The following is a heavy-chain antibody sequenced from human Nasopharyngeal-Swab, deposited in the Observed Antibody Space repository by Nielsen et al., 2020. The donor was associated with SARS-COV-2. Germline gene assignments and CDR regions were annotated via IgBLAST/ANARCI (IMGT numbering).Heavy chain of an antibody. V-gene: IGHV1-2*06. CDR2: INPNSGGT. CDR1: GCTFTGYY. J-gene: IGHJ6*02. D-gene: IGHD3-9*01. CDR3: ARASTTLDWLSTLDVWDV. Sequence: ASVKVSCKASGCTFTGYYMHWVRQAPGQGLEWMGRINPNSGGTNYAQKFQGRVTMTRDTSISTAYMELRSLRSDDTAVYYCARASTTLDWLSTLDVWDVWGQGTTVTVSS.